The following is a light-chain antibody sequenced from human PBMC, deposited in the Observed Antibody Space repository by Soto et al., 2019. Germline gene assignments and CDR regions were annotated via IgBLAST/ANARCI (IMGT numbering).Light chain of an antibody. CDR3: QQYGSSPIT. V-gene: IGKV3-20*01. CDR2: GAS. Sequence: IVMTQSPATLSVSPGERATVSCRASRSVSSNLAWDQQKPGQAPRLLIYGASSRATGIPDRFSGSGSGTDFTLTISRLEPEDFAVYYCQQYGSSPITFGQGTRME. CDR1: RSVSSN. J-gene: IGKJ5*01.